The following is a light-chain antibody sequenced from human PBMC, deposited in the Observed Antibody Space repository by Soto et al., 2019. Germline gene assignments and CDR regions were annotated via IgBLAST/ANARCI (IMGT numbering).Light chain of an antibody. CDR2: DGS. CDR1: ISDVGSYDL. J-gene: IGLJ3*02. Sequence: QSVLTQPASVSGSPGQSITISCTGTISDVGSYDLVSWYQQHPGKAPKLMIYDGSKRPSGVSSRFSGSRSGNTASLTISGLQQEDEADYYCCSYAGSSTSWVFGGGTQLTVL. CDR3: CSYAGSSTSWV. V-gene: IGLV2-23*01.